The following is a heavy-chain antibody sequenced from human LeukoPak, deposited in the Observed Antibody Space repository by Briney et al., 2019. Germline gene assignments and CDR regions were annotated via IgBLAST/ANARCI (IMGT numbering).Heavy chain of an antibody. CDR1: GDSVSSANTA. V-gene: IGHV6-1*01. D-gene: IGHD7-27*01. CDR3: ARGWGFDF. Sequence: SQTLSLTCAISGDSVSSANTAWNWTRQSPSRGLEWLGRTYYRSEWYTDYAVSVKSRVTINPDTSKNQFSLHLNSLSPDDTAVYYCARGWGFDFWGQGTLVTVSS. CDR2: TYYRSEWYT. J-gene: IGHJ4*02.